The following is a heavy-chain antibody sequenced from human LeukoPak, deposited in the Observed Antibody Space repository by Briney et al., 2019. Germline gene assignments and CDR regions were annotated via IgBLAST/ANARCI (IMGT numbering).Heavy chain of an antibody. J-gene: IGHJ4*02. CDR2: ISYDGSNK. CDR1: GFTFSSYA. V-gene: IGHV3-30-3*01. Sequence: GGSLRLSCAASGFTFSSYAMHWVRQAPGKGLEWVAVISYDGSNKYYADSVKGRFTISRDNSKNTLYLQMNSLRAEDTAVYYCAKGHGWLQWEAFDYWGQGTLVTVSS. D-gene: IGHD5-24*01. CDR3: AKGHGWLQWEAFDY.